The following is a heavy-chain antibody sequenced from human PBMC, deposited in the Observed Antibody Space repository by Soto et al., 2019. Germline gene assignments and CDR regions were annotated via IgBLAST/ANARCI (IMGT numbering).Heavy chain of an antibody. Sequence: GGSLRLSCAASGFTFSSYWMSWVRQAPGKGLEWVANIKQDGSEKYYVDSVKGRFTISRDNAKNSLYLQMNSLRAEDTAVYYCARDAREWLRFESTDYWGQGTLVTVSS. J-gene: IGHJ4*02. D-gene: IGHD5-12*01. CDR3: ARDAREWLRFESTDY. CDR1: GFTFSSYW. V-gene: IGHV3-7*01. CDR2: IKQDGSEK.